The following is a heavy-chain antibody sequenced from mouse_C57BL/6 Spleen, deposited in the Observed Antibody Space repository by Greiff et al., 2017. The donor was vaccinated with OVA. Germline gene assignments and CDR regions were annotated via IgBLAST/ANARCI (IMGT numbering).Heavy chain of an antibody. CDR3: ARGRFYYGSSPYWYFDV. J-gene: IGHJ1*03. D-gene: IGHD1-1*01. CDR1: GYTFTDYY. Sequence: QVQLQQSGAELVRPGASVKLSCKASGYTFTDYYINWVKQRPGQGLEWIARIYPGSGNNYYNEKFKGKATLTAEKDSSTAYMQLSSLTSDDSAVYFGARGRFYYGSSPYWYFDVWGTGTTVTVSS. V-gene: IGHV1-76*01. CDR2: IYPGSGNN.